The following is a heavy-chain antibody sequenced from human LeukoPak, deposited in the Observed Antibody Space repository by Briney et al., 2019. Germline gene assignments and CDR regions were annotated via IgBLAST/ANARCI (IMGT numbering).Heavy chain of an antibody. J-gene: IGHJ4*02. CDR1: GYTFTSYD. V-gene: IGHV1-8*01. D-gene: IGHD4-11*01. CDR2: MNPNSGNT. CDR3: ARGPPLHDYGDY. Sequence: ASVKVSCTASGYTFTSYDINWVRQATGQGLEWMGWMNPNSGNTGYAQKFQGRVTMTRNTSISTAYMELSSLRSEDTAVYYCARGPPLHDYGDYWGQGTLVTVSS.